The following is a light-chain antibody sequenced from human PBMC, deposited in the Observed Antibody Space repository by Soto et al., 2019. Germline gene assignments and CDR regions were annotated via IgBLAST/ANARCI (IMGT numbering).Light chain of an antibody. V-gene: IGKV3-20*01. Sequence: EIVLTQSPGTLPLPPGERATLSCRASQSVSSSYLAWYQQKPGQAPRLLIYGASSRATGIPDRFSGSGSGTDFTLTISRLEPEDFAMYYCQQYGRSPLVTFGQGTRLEIK. CDR2: GAS. J-gene: IGKJ5*01. CDR3: QQYGRSPLVT. CDR1: QSVSSSY.